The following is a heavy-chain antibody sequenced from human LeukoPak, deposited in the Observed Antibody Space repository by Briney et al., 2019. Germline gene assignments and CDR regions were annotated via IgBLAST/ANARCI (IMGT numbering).Heavy chain of an antibody. CDR1: GFTLSSNY. Sequence: GGSLRLSCAASGFTLSSNYMSWVRQAPGKGLEWVSVIYSGGSTYYADSVKGRFTISRDNSKNTLYLQMNSLRAEDTAVYYCARDPSGSYFAFDIWGQGTMVTVSS. CDR3: ARDPSGSYFAFDI. CDR2: IYSGGST. D-gene: IGHD1-26*01. J-gene: IGHJ3*02. V-gene: IGHV3-66*01.